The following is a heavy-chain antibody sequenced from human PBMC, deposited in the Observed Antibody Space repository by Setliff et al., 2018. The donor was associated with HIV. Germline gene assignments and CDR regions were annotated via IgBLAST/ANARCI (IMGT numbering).Heavy chain of an antibody. CDR2: INPRSGYT. V-gene: IGHV1-46*01. CDR3: ARGTAPRPASVLEFLEWLFPNWFDP. D-gene: IGHD3-3*02. CDR1: GNTFTTYY. J-gene: IGHJ5*02. Sequence: ASVKVSCKASGNTFTTYYLHWVRQAPGQGLEWMGIINPRSGYTNYAQKFQGRVTMTRDTSTTTVYMELTSLKSEDRAVYYCARGTAPRPASVLEFLEWLFPNWFDPWGQGTLVTVSS.